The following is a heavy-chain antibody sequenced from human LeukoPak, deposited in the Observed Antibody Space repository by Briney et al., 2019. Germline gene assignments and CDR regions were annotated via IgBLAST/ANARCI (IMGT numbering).Heavy chain of an antibody. D-gene: IGHD1-26*01. J-gene: IGHJ4*02. CDR2: IYTSGST. V-gene: IGHV4-4*09. Sequence: SETLSLTCTVSGGSISSYYWSWIRQPAGKGLEWIGYIYTSGSTNYNPSLKSRVTISVDTSKNQFSLKLSSVTAADTAVYYCARLSIGIVGAYFDYWGQGTLVTVSS. CDR1: GGSISSYY. CDR3: ARLSIGIVGAYFDY.